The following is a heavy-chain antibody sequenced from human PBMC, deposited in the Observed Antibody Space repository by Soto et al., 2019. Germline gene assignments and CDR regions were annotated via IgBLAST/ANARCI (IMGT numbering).Heavy chain of an antibody. CDR1: GGTFQIAP. CDR3: ANGEVQCALPL. D-gene: IGHD3-10*01. CDR2: IIPIFGSP. V-gene: IGHV1-69*01. J-gene: IGHJ1*01. Sequence: STVRPSFTATGGTFQIAPISWSRQAPGEELEWMGGIIPIFGSPTYAQRFQGRVTITADESSRTAYLELRSLKSEDTVVYFCANGEVQCALPLWGQGIQVSVHS.